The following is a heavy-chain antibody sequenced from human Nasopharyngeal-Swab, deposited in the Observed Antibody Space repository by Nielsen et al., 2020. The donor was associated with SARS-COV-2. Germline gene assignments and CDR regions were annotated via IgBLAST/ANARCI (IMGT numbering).Heavy chain of an antibody. CDR2: IYSTGST. D-gene: IGHD3-9*01. Sequence: WIRQPPGKGLDWIGYIYSTGSTDYNPSLKSRVTISVDTSKNQFSLKLSSVTAADTAVYYCARGSLPLYDILTGYYPPSDYWGQGTLVTVSS. V-gene: IGHV4-31*02. CDR3: ARGSLPLYDILTGYYPPSDY. J-gene: IGHJ4*02.